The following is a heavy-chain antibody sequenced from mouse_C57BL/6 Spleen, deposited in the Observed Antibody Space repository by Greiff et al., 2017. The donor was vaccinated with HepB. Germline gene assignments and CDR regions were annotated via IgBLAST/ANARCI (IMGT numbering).Heavy chain of an antibody. D-gene: IGHD4-1*01. J-gene: IGHJ4*01. CDR3: ARSGANWDYYAMDY. CDR2: INPSSGYT. CDR1: GYTFTSYT. Sequence: VKLQESGAELARPGASVKMSCKASGYTFTSYTMHWVKQRPGQGLEWIGYINPSSGYTKYNQKFKDKATLTADKSSSTAYMQLSSLTSEDSAVYYCARSGANWDYYAMDYWGQGTSVTVSS. V-gene: IGHV1-4*01.